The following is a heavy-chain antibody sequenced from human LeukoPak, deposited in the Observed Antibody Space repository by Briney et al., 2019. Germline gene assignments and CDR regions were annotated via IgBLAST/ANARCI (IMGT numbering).Heavy chain of an antibody. CDR3: AKGGYSYGYYFDY. D-gene: IGHD5-18*01. V-gene: IGHV1-2*02. CDR1: GYTFTGYY. CDR2: INPNSGGT. Sequence: ASVKVSCKASGYTFTGYYMHWVRQAPGQGLEWMGWINPNSGGTNYAQKFQGRVTMTRDTSISTAYMELSRLRAEDTAVYYCAKGGYSYGYYFDYWGQGTLVTVSS. J-gene: IGHJ4*02.